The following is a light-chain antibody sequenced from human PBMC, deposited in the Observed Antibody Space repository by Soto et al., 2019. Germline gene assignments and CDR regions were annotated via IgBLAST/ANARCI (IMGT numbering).Light chain of an antibody. CDR2: EGS. V-gene: IGLV2-23*01. J-gene: IGLJ1*01. CDR1: NSDVGSYNL. CDR3: CSYSSSSTYV. Sequence: QSVLTQPASVSGSPGQSITISCTGTNSDVGSYNLVSWYQQHPGKAPKLMIYEGSKRPSGVSNRFSGSKSGNTASLTISGLQAEDEVDYYCCSYSSSSTYVFGTGTKLTVL.